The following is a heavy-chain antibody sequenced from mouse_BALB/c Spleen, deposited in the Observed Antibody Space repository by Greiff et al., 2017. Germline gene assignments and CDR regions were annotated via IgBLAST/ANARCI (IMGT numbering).Heavy chain of an antibody. CDR1: GYSITSGYY. D-gene: IGHD3-1*01. J-gene: IGHJ4*01. CDR2: ISYDGSN. CDR3: ARGAARAHYYAMDY. Sequence: EVKLMESGPGLVKPSQSLSLTCSVTGYSITSGYYWNWIRQFPGNKLEWMGYISYDGSNNYNPSLKNRISITRDTSKNQFFLKLNSVTTEDTATYYCARGAARAHYYAMDYWGQGTSVTVSS. V-gene: IGHV3-6*02.